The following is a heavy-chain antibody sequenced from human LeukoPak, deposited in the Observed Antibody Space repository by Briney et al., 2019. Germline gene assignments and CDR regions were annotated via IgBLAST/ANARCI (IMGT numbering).Heavy chain of an antibody. V-gene: IGHV3-74*01. Sequence: PGGSLRLSCAASGFTFSSYWMHWVRQVPGKGLVWVSRINSAGTSTTYADSVKGRFTISRDNAKNTLFLQMNSLRAEDTAVYYCARVRGYDTSDYDYWGQGTLVTVSS. J-gene: IGHJ4*02. D-gene: IGHD3-22*01. CDR2: INSAGTST. CDR3: ARVRGYDTSDYDY. CDR1: GFTFSSYW.